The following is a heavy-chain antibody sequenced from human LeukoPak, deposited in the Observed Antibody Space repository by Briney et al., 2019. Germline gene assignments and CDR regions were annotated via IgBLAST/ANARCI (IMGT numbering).Heavy chain of an antibody. D-gene: IGHD5-18*01. CDR3: ARAGLHLWPTN. CDR2: IWYDGSNK. CDR1: GFTFSSYA. J-gene: IGHJ1*01. Sequence: GGSLRLSCAASGFTFSSYAMHRVRQAPGKGLEWVAIIWYDGSNKYYGNSVRGRFTISRDNSKNTVYLQMNSLRDDDTAVYYCARAGLHLWPTNWGQGTLVTVSS. V-gene: IGHV3-33*01.